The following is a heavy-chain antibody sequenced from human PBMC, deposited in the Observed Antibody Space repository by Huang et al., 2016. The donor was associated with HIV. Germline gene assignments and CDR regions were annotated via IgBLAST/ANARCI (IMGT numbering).Heavy chain of an antibody. V-gene: IGHV3-7*01. CDR3: ATKTAGMDI. CDR1: TFTFGAYW. CDR2: IKQDETEK. J-gene: IGHJ6*02. Sequence: VESGGRSVQPGGSIRLSCGGSTFTFGAYWLRWVRQPPGKGLEGVANIKQDETEKDYVDSVKGRFNISRDNAKKVLFLEMDALRVEDTAIYFCATKTAGMDIWGQGTTVIVSS.